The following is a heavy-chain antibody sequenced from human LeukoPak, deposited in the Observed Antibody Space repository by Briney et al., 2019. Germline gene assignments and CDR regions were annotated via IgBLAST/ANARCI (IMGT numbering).Heavy chain of an antibody. CDR2: INAGNGNT. V-gene: IGHV1-3*01. J-gene: IGHJ6*04. CDR1: GYTFTSYA. Sequence: ASVKVSCKAPGYTFTSYAMHWVRQAPGQRLEWMGWINAGNGNTKYSQKFQGRVTITRDTPASTAYMELSSLRSEDTAVYYCARRNYYFYYGMDVWGKRTKVNVS. CDR3: ARRNYYFYYGMDV.